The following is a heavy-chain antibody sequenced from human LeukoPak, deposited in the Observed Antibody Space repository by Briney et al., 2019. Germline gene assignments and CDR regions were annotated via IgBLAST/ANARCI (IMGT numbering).Heavy chain of an antibody. CDR3: ARGGESLPVHYYGMDV. D-gene: IGHD3-10*01. CDR1: GYTFTSYD. V-gene: IGHV1-8*01. CDR2: MNPNSGNT. Sequence: ASVKVSCKASGYTFTSYDINWVRQATGQGLEWMGWMNPNSGNTGYAQKFQGRVTMTRNTSISTAYMELSSLRSEDTAVYYCARGGESLPVHYYGMDVWGQGTTVTVSS. J-gene: IGHJ6*02.